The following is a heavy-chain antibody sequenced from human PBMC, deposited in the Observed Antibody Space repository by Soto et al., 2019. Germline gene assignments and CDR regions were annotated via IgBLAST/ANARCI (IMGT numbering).Heavy chain of an antibody. Sequence: PSETLSLTCDVYGWAFSGYYWSWIRQPPGKGLEWMGEINHSGSTNYNPSLKSRVTISVDTSKNQFSLKLSSVTAADTAVYYCARAPVAGLRFLEWLFPYGMDVWGQGTTVT. J-gene: IGHJ6*02. CDR2: INHSGST. CDR1: GWAFSGYY. D-gene: IGHD3-3*01. V-gene: IGHV4-34*01. CDR3: ARAPVAGLRFLEWLFPYGMDV.